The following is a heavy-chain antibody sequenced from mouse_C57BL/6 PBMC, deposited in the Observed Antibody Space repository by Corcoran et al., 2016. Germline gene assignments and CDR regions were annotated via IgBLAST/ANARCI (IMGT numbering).Heavy chain of an antibody. CDR2: IYPRSGNT. D-gene: IGHD1-1*02. Sequence: LARPGASVKLSCKASGYTFTSYGISWVKQRTGQGLEWIGEIYPRSGNTYYNEKFKGKATLTADKSSSTAYMELRSLTSEDSAVYFCARAGFYGYAMDYWGQGTSVTVSS. CDR1: GYTFTSYG. CDR3: ARAGFYGYAMDY. V-gene: IGHV1-81*01. J-gene: IGHJ4*01.